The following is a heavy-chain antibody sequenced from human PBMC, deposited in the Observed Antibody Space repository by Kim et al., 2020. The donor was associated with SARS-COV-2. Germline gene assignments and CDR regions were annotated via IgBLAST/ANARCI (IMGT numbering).Heavy chain of an antibody. CDR1: GFSVGTSS. V-gene: IGHV3-66*01. CDR2: LFNDGTT. CDR3: ATLSRGAAYP. Sequence: GGSLRLSCAASGFSVGTSSIMWARLAPGKGLECVSILFNDGTTTYIYSVKGRFTISRDISKNTVHLQLSSLRPEDTGVYYCATLSRGAAYPWGRGTLVTVSS. D-gene: IGHD3-10*01. J-gene: IGHJ5*02.